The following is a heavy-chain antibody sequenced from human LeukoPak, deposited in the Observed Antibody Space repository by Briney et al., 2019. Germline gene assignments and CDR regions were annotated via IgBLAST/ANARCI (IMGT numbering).Heavy chain of an antibody. D-gene: IGHD1-26*01. CDR1: GGSISSYY. V-gene: IGHV4-59*08. CDR2: IYYSGST. Sequence: SETLSLTCTVSGGSISSYYWSWIRQPPGKGLEWIGYIYYSGSTNYNPSLKSRVTISVDTSKNQFSLRLSSVTAADTAVYYCVRSYSGSFLYWGQGSLVTVSS. CDR3: VRSYSGSFLY. J-gene: IGHJ1*01.